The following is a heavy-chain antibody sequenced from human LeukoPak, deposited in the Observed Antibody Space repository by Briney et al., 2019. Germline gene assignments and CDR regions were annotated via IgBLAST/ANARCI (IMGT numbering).Heavy chain of an antibody. CDR1: GGSISSSSYY. Sequence: SETLSLTCTVSGGSISSSSYYWGWIRQPPGKGLEWIGSIYYSGSTYYNPSLKRRVTISVDTSKNQFSLKLSSVTAADTAVYYCASSDPSLIAFDYWGQGTLVTVSS. CDR2: IYYSGST. CDR3: ASSDPSLIAFDY. V-gene: IGHV4-39*01. D-gene: IGHD3-22*01. J-gene: IGHJ4*02.